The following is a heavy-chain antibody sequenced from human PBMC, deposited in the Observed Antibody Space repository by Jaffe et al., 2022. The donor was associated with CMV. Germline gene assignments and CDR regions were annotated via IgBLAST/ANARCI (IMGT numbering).Heavy chain of an antibody. Sequence: EVQLLESGGGLVQPGGSLRLSCAASRFTFSSFAMSWVRQAPGKGLEWVSVISDSGSSTYYADSVKGRFTISRDNSQNTLYLQMNSLRAEDTAVYYCARKASGYYPFHYWGQGTLVTVSS. CDR2: ISDSGSST. D-gene: IGHD3-22*01. CDR1: RFTFSSFA. J-gene: IGHJ4*02. V-gene: IGHV3-23*01. CDR3: ARKASGYYPFHY.